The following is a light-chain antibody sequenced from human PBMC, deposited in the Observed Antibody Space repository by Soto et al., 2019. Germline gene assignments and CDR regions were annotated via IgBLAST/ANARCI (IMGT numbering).Light chain of an antibody. CDR1: QSVRNH. V-gene: IGKV3-11*01. CDR2: DAS. J-gene: IGKJ2*01. Sequence: EIVLTQSPATLSLSPGERVTLSCRASQSVRNHLVWYQQKPVQSPRLLIYDASSRATGIPARFSGSGSGTDFTLTISSLEPEDFAVYYCQQRSTWPQTFGQGTKLELK. CDR3: QQRSTWPQT.